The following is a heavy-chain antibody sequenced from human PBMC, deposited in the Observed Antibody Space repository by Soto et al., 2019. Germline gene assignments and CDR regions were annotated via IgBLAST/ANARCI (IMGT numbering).Heavy chain of an antibody. CDR1: GFSLTSTAVG. V-gene: IGHV2-5*02. J-gene: IGHJ4*02. CDR2: IYWDDDN. D-gene: IGHD6-19*01. CDR3: AHGSGWLSDY. Sequence: QITLKASGPTLVKPTQTLTLTSSFSGFSLTSTAVGVNWIRQPPGKALAWLALIYWDDDNHFSPSLKSMLSVTKDTSKNQVVLTMTNMDPVDTVTYYCAHGSGWLSDYWGQGILVTVSS.